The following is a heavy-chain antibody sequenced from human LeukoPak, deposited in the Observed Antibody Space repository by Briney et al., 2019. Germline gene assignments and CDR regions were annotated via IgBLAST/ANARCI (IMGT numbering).Heavy chain of an antibody. CDR1: GGSFSGYY. Sequence: PSETLSLTCAVYGGSFSGYYWSWIRQPPGKGLEWMGEINHSGSTNYNPSLKSRVTISVDTSKNQFSLKLSSVTAADTAVYYCARTRWDYYGSGSSHHDAFDIWDQGTMVTVSS. D-gene: IGHD3-10*01. V-gene: IGHV4-34*01. CDR3: ARTRWDYYGSGSSHHDAFDI. J-gene: IGHJ3*02. CDR2: INHSGST.